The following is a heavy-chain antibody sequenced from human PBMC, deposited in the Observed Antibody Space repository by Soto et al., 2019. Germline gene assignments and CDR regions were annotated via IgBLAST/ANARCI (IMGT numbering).Heavy chain of an antibody. Sequence: SETLSLTCTVSGGSISSGDYYWSWIRQPPGKGLEWIGYIYYSGSTYYNPSLKSRVTISVDTSKNQFSLKLSSVTAADTAVYYCASYDYGDYVVDYWGQGTLVTVSS. CDR3: ASYDYGDYVVDY. D-gene: IGHD4-17*01. CDR2: IYYSGST. J-gene: IGHJ4*02. CDR1: GGSISSGDYY. V-gene: IGHV4-30-4*01.